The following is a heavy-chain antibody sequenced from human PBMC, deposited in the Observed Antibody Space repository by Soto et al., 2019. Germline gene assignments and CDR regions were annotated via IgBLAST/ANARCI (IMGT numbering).Heavy chain of an antibody. Sequence: QEQLVESGGGVVQPGRSLRLSCAASGFSFSTSAMHWVRHPPGKGLEWVAVMASDGSNKFYADSVKGRFTISRDNSHLALYLQMTSLKPEDTAVYYCARDGDDSGWYGPACWGKGTRVSVSS. J-gene: IGHJ4*02. CDR2: MASDGSNK. V-gene: IGHV3-30-3*01. D-gene: IGHD6-19*01. CDR1: GFSFSTSA. CDR3: ARDGDDSGWYGPAC.